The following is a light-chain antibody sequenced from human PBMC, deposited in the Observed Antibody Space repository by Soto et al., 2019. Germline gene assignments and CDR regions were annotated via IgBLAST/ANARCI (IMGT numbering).Light chain of an antibody. Sequence: DIVMTQSPDSLAVSLGERATINCKSSQSVLYSSNNKNYLAWYQQKPRQPPKLLIYWASTRESGVPDRFSGSGSGSDYTIPFRTLQAEDVAVYYCQQYYSTPLAFGQGTKVEIK. J-gene: IGKJ1*01. CDR1: QSVLYSSNNKNY. CDR2: WAS. V-gene: IGKV4-1*01. CDR3: QQYYSTPLA.